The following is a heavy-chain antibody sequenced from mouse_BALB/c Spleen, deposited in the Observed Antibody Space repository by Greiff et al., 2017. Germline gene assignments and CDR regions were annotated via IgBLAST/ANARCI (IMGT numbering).Heavy chain of an antibody. J-gene: IGHJ4*01. CDR1: GFTFSDYY. CDR2: ISSGGSYT. CDR3: ARDIRYGAMDY. D-gene: IGHD2-14*01. Sequence: EVQLVESGGGLVKPGGSLKLSCAASGFTFSDYYMYWVRQTPEKRLEWVAEISSGGSYTYYPDTVTGRFTISRDNAKNTLYLEMSSLRSEDTAMYYCARDIRYGAMDYWGQGTSVTVSS. V-gene: IGHV5-9-4*01.